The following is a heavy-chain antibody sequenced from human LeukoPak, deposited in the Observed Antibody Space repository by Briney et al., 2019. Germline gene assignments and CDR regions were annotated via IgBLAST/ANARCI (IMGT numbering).Heavy chain of an antibody. CDR1: GVTFSSDG. D-gene: IGHD2-15*01. CDR2: ITGTGGAP. J-gene: IGHJ5*02. Sequence: GGTLRLSCAASGVTFSSDGMTWVRQGPGKGLDWGSSITGTGGAPYYADSVKGRFTISRYNSKNTLYLEMNSLSAEDTAVYYCAKFKSGVVVKDFLDLWGQGSLVTVSS. CDR3: AKFKSGVVVKDFLDL. V-gene: IGHV3-23*01.